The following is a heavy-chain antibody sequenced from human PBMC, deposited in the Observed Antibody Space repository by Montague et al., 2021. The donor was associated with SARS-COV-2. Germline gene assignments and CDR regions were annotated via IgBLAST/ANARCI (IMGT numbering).Heavy chain of an antibody. V-gene: IGHV3-11*03. J-gene: IGHJ6*04. CDR1: GFTFSDYY. Sequence: SLRLFCAASGFTFSDYYMSWIRQAPGKGLEWVSYISSSSSYTNYADSVKGRFTISRDNAKNSLYLQMDSLRAEDTAVYYCASGAVSSSRKMDVWGKGTTVTVSS. CDR2: ISSSSSYT. CDR3: ASGAVSSSRKMDV. D-gene: IGHD6-13*01.